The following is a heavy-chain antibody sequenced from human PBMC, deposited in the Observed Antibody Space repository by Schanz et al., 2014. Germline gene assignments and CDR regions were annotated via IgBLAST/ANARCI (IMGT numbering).Heavy chain of an antibody. CDR1: GFTFSIYA. D-gene: IGHD3-22*01. CDR3: ARPPHDSSGYYPFDY. Sequence: VQLVESGGGLVQPGGSLRLSCSASGFTFSIYAMRWVRQAPGKGLEYVSAISHDGYSTYYADSVKGRFTISRDNAKNSLYLQMNSLRAEDTAVYYCARPPHDSSGYYPFDYWGQGTLXTVSS. CDR2: ISHDGYST. V-gene: IGHV3-64*04. J-gene: IGHJ4*02.